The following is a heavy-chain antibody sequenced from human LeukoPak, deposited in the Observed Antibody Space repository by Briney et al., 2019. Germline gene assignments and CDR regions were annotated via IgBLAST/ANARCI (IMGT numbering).Heavy chain of an antibody. CDR1: GFTFSRYW. J-gene: IGHJ6*02. Sequence: GGSLRLSCAASGFTFSRYWMHWLRQAPGKGLVWVSRISTDGSSTTYADSVKGRFTISRDNGRNTLYLQMYSLRAEDTAVYYCASYLTSIPSGMDVWGQGATVTVSS. CDR2: ISTDGSST. V-gene: IGHV3-74*01. CDR3: ASYLTSIPSGMDV. D-gene: IGHD2/OR15-2a*01.